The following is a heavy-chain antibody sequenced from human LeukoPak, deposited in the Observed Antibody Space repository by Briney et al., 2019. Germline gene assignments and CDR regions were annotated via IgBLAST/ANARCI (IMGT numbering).Heavy chain of an antibody. CDR1: GFTFSDYY. CDR3: ARDLGDDAFDI. CDR2: ISSSGSPI. Sequence: PGGSLRLSCAASGFTFSDYYMSWIRQAPGKGPEWVSYISSSGSPIYYADSVKGRFTISRDNAKNSLSLQVNSLRAEDTAVYYCARDLGDDAFDIWGQGTMVTVSS. J-gene: IGHJ3*02. V-gene: IGHV3-11*01.